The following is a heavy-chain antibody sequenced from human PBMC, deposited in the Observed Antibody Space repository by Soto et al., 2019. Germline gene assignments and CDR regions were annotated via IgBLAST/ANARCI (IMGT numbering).Heavy chain of an antibody. J-gene: IGHJ4*02. V-gene: IGHV3-23*01. Sequence: GGSLRLSCAASGFTFSSYAMRWVRQAQGKGLEWVSAISGSGGSTYYADSVKGRFTISRDNSKNTLYLQMNSLRAEDTAVYYCAKFGSRSGRDHNDYWGQGTLVTVS. CDR1: GFTFSSYA. D-gene: IGHD3-10*01. CDR2: ISGSGGST. CDR3: AKFGSRSGRDHNDY.